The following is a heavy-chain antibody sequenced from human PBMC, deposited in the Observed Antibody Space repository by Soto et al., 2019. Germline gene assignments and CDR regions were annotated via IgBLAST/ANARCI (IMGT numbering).Heavy chain of an antibody. CDR2: INSDGSST. V-gene: IGHV3-74*01. D-gene: IGHD6-19*01. CDR1: GVTFGSSW. J-gene: IGHJ4*02. Sequence: GSLRLSWAACGVTFGSSWVAGVRQGPGKGLVWVSRINSDGSSTSYADSVKGRFTISRDNAKNTLYLQMNSLRAEDTAVYYCARARIAVAGYAYWGQGTLVTVSS. CDR3: ARARIAVAGYAY.